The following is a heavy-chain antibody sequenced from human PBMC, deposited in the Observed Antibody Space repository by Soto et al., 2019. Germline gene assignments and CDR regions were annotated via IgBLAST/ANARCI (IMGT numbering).Heavy chain of an antibody. D-gene: IGHD3-10*01. Sequence: QLQLQESGPGLVNPSETLSLTCTVSGGSIISSSDYWGWIRQPPGKGLEWIGSIYYSGNTVYNPSLKSRVTTSVDTSKSQFSLKRSSVTAADTAVYYCARRGSVAGTDWFDPWGQGTLVTVSS. CDR1: GGSIISSSDY. CDR2: IYYSGNT. J-gene: IGHJ5*02. V-gene: IGHV4-39*01. CDR3: ARRGSVAGTDWFDP.